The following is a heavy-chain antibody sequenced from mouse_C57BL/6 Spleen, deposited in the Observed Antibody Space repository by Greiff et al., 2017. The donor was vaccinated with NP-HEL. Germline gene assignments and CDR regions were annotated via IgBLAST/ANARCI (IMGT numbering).Heavy chain of an antibody. Sequence: QVQLQQSGAELVRPGTSVKVSCKASGYAFTNYLIEWVKQRPGQGLEWIGVINPGSGGTNYNEKFKGKATLTADKSSSTAYMQLSSLTSEDSAVYFSARELRRPFDYWGQGTTLTVSS. CDR2: INPGSGGT. J-gene: IGHJ2*01. CDR3: ARELRRPFDY. CDR1: GYAFTNYL. D-gene: IGHD2-12*01. V-gene: IGHV1-54*01.